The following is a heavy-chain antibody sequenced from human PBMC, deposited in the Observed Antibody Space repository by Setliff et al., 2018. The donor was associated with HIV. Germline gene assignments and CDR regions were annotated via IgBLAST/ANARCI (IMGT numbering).Heavy chain of an antibody. D-gene: IGHD5-12*01. CDR3: ARGATITYYFDY. V-gene: IGHV1-69*13. Sequence: SVKVSCKASGYTFSDYYLHWVRQAPGQGLEWMGGIIPVFRTANYAQKFQGRVTITADESTSTAYMELSSLRSEDTAVYYCARGATITYYFDYWGQGTLVTVSS. CDR1: GYTFSDYY. CDR2: IIPVFRTA. J-gene: IGHJ4*02.